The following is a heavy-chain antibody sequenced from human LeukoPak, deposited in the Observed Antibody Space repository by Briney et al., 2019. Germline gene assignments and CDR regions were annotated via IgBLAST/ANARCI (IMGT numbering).Heavy chain of an antibody. CDR1: GFTFSSYA. CDR3: AKTYYYDSTGGI. V-gene: IGHV3-23*01. J-gene: IGHJ3*02. Sequence: GGSLRLSCAASGFTFSSYAMSWVRQAPGKGLEWVSTISVSGGSTHYADSVKGRFTISRDNSKKTLFLQMNSLRAEDTAVYYCAKTYYYDSTGGIWGQGTMVTVSS. CDR2: ISVSGGST. D-gene: IGHD3-22*01.